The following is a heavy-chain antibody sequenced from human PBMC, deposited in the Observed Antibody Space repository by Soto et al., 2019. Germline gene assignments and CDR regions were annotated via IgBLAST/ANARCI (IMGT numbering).Heavy chain of an antibody. CDR3: VNQGSGPEFDA. CDR2: IKEDGSTK. V-gene: IGHV3-7*01. J-gene: IGHJ5*02. Sequence: PGGSLRLSCAASGFTFSRNWMSWVRQTPGKGLEWVANIKEDGSTKSYVDSVKGRFTISRDNAKNSLYLQMNGLRAEDTAVYYCVNQGSGPEFDAWGRGTLVTVSS. CDR1: GFTFSRNW.